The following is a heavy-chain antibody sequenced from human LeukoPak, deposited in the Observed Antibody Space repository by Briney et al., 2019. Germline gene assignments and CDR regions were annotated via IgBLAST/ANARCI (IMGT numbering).Heavy chain of an antibody. D-gene: IGHD3-10*01. V-gene: IGHV4-34*01. CDR1: GGSFSGYY. J-gene: IGHJ4*02. CDR2: IYYSGST. Sequence: PSETLSLTCAVYGGSFSGYYWSWIRQPPGKGLEWIGSIYYSGSTYYNPSLKSRVTISVDTSKNQFSLKLSSVTAADTAVYYCARGGVQGSCFDYWGQGTLVTVSS. CDR3: ARGGVQGSCFDY.